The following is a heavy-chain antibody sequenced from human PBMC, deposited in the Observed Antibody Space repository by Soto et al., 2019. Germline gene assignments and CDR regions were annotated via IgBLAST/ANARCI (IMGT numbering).Heavy chain of an antibody. CDR2: IIPIFGTA. Sequence: QVQLVQSGAEVKKPGSSVKVSCKASGGTFSSYASSWVRQATGQGLEWMGGIIPIFGTANYAQKFQGRVTITADESTSTAYMELSSLRSEDTAVYYCARGGDRGNWNDDFDYWGQGTLVTVSS. CDR1: GGTFSSYA. CDR3: ARGGDRGNWNDDFDY. J-gene: IGHJ4*02. D-gene: IGHD1-1*01. V-gene: IGHV1-69*01.